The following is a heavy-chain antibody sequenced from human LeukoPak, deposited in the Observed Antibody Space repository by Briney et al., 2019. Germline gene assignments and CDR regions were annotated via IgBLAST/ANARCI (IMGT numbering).Heavy chain of an antibody. D-gene: IGHD3-22*01. CDR2: INSSGGGT. J-gene: IGHJ4*02. Sequence: ASVKVSCKASGYTFTSYFMHWVRQAPGQGLDWKGVINSSGGGTSYAQKFQGRVTMTRDTSTSTVYMELSSLRSEDTAVYYCARASYYYDFSFWGQGTLVTVSS. CDR3: ARASYYYDFSF. V-gene: IGHV1-46*01. CDR1: GYTFTSYF.